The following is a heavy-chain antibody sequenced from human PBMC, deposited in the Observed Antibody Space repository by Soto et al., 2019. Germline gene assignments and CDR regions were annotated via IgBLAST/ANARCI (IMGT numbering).Heavy chain of an antibody. CDR1: GGSISSGGYY. V-gene: IGHV4-31*03. D-gene: IGHD5-18*01. J-gene: IGHJ4*02. CDR3: AGAEYSYALDY. CDR2: IYYSGST. Sequence: PSETLSLTCTVSGGSISSGGYYWSWIRQHPGKGMEWIGYIYYSGSTYYKPSLKSRVTISVETSKNQFSLKQSSVTAADTAVYYCAGAEYSYALDYWGQGTLVTVSS.